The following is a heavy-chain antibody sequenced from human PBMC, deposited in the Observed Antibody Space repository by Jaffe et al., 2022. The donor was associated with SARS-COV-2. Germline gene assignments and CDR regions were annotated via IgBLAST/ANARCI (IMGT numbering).Heavy chain of an antibody. V-gene: IGHV3-43D*03. J-gene: IGHJ4*02. D-gene: IGHD3-10*01. CDR3: ARDAGFQQRGILDS. CDR1: GFGLGDYA. CDR2: INWDGGST. Sequence: EVQLVESGGAVVRPGGSLRLSCDASGFGLGDYAMFWVRQLPGKGLEWISLINWDGGSTYYADSIKGRFTISKDDSKNSLSLEMTNLRHDDSGFYYCARDAGFQQRGILDSWGPGTLVSVSS.